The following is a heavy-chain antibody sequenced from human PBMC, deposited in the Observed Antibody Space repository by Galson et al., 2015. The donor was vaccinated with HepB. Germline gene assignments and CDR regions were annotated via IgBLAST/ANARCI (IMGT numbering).Heavy chain of an antibody. Sequence: GGSISSSNYYWGWIRQPPGKGLEWIGSIYYSGSTYYNPSLKSRAIVSIDTSKNQFSLKLTSVTVADTAVYYCARRPRSTVTVDYWGQGTLVTVSS. J-gene: IGHJ4*02. V-gene: IGHV4-39*01. D-gene: IGHD4-17*01. CDR1: GGSISSSNYY. CDR2: IYYSGST. CDR3: ARRPRSTVTVDY.